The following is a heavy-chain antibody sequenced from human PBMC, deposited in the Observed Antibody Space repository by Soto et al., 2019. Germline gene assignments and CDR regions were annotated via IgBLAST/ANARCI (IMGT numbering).Heavy chain of an antibody. Sequence: GGSLRLSCAASGFTFSSYAMHWVRQAPGKGLEWVAVISYDGSKKYYADSVKGRFTISRDNSKNTLYLQMNSLRAEDTAVYYCARDSYDFWSGYYSPAKYNWFDPWGQGTLVTVSS. CDR2: ISYDGSKK. J-gene: IGHJ5*02. D-gene: IGHD3-3*01. V-gene: IGHV3-30-3*01. CDR3: ARDSYDFWSGYYSPAKYNWFDP. CDR1: GFTFSSYA.